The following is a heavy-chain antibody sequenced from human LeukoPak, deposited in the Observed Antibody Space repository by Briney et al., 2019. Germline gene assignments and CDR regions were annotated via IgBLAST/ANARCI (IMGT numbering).Heavy chain of an antibody. D-gene: IGHD3-22*01. J-gene: IGHJ3*01. CDR2: ISWSSGSM. CDR1: GFTFDDYA. CDR3: AKGSSYYYDSSGYALN. V-gene: IGHV3-9*01. Sequence: GRSLRLSCAASGFTFDDYAMPWVRQAPGKGLEWVSGISWSSGSMGYADSVKGRFTISRDNAKNSLYLQMNSLTAEDTALYYCAKGSSYYYDSSGYALNWGQGTMVTVSS.